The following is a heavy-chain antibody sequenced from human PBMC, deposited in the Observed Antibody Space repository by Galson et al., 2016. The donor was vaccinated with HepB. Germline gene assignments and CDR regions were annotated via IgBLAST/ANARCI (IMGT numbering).Heavy chain of an antibody. V-gene: IGHV4-39*01. Sequence: LSLTCTVSGGSINSSYHYWGWIRQPPGRGLEWIGSIYTGGSTYYSPSLRSRVTIFIDTSKNQFSLKLTSVTAADTAVYYCARRDYSFGTRNYFDHWGQGSLVIVSS. CDR1: GGSINSSYHY. D-gene: IGHD2-15*01. CDR2: IYTGGST. CDR3: ARRDYSFGTRNYFDH. J-gene: IGHJ4*02.